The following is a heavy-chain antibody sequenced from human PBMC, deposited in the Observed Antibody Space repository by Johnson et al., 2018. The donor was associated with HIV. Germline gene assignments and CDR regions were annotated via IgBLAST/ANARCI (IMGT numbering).Heavy chain of an antibody. CDR3: ARDTSSGRWLQRGGGAFDI. D-gene: IGHD5-24*01. V-gene: IGHV3-30*02. Sequence: QVQLVESGGGLAKPAWSPRLSCAASQFTFNTYGMDWVRQAPGKGLEWVAFIRYDGNSKYYIDSVKGRFTISRDNSKNTLYLQMNSLRAEDTAVYYCARDTSSGRWLQRGGGAFDIWGQGTMVTVSS. J-gene: IGHJ3*02. CDR1: QFTFNTYG. CDR2: IRYDGNSK.